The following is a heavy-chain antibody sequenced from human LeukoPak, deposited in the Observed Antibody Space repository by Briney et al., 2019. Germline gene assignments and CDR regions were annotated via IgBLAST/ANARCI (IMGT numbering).Heavy chain of an antibody. CDR2: MSHSGST. CDR1: GGSISSSGYY. V-gene: IGHV4-39*01. D-gene: IGHD6-19*01. J-gene: IGHJ4*02. CDR3: ARHTDSSGWSHFDY. Sequence: PSETLSLTCTVSGGSISSSGYYWGWIRQPPGKGLEWIGRMSHSGSTYYNPSLKSRVTISVDTSKNQFSLKLSSVTAADTAVYYCARHTDSSGWSHFDYWGQGTLVTVSS.